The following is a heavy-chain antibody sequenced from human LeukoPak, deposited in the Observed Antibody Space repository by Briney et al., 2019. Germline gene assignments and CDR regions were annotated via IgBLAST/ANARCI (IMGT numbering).Heavy chain of an antibody. D-gene: IGHD6-13*01. V-gene: IGHV3-53*01. J-gene: IGHJ3*02. CDR2: IYSGGST. CDR1: GFTVSSNY. CDR3: APTAAGTGGLFDI. Sequence: GGSLRLSCADSGFTVSSNYMRWVRQAPGKGLEWVSVIYSGGSTYYADSVKGRFTISRDNSRNTLYLQMNSLRAEDTAVYYCAPTAAGTGGLFDIWGQGTMVTVSS.